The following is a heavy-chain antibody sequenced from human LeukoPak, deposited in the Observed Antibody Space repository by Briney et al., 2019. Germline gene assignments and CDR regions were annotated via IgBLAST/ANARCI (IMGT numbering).Heavy chain of an antibody. V-gene: IGHV3-11*04. D-gene: IGHD3-3*01. CDR2: ISSSGSTI. CDR1: GFTFSDYY. J-gene: IGHJ4*02. CDR3: ARGRSPSYDFWSGYLGGFDY. Sequence: GGSLRLSCAASGFTFSDYYMSWIRQAPGKGLEWVSYISSSGSTIYYADSVKGRFTISRDNAKNSLYLQMNSLRAEDTAVYYCARGRSPSYDFWSGYLGGFDYWGQGTLVTVSS.